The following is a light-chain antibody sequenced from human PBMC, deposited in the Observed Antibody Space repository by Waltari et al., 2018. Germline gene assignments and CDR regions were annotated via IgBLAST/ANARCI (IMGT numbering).Light chain of an antibody. V-gene: IGLV2-14*01. CDR3: SSYTSSSTWV. Sequence: QSALTQPASVSGSPGQSITLPCTGTRSDVGGFTYVSWYQQHPGKAPKLMIYDVSKRPSGVSNRFSGSKSGNTASLTISGLQAEDEADYYCSSYTSSSTWVFGGGTKLTVL. CDR1: RSDVGGFTY. CDR2: DVS. J-gene: IGLJ3*02.